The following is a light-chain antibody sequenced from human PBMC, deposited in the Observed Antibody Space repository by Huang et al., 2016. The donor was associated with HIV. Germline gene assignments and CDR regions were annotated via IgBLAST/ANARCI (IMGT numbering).Light chain of an antibody. Sequence: EIVLTQSPATLSLSPGEGATLSCRASQSVDRYLACYQQKPGQAPRLLMYDAYNRATGITVRCSCSGSVTEFTLTISSLEPEDFAVYYCQQRSNWPPSLTFGGGTKVEIK. CDR3: QQRSNWPPSLT. CDR2: DAY. CDR1: QSVDRY. V-gene: IGKV3-11*01. J-gene: IGKJ4*01.